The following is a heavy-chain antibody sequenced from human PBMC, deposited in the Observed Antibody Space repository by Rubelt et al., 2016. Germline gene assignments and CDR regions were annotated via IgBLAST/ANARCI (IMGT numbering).Heavy chain of an antibody. CDR3: AREEYNSSYEGSYYCYGMDV. D-gene: IGHD6-6*01. V-gene: IGHV3-30*01. J-gene: IGHJ6*02. Sequence: DSVKGRFTISRDNSKNTLYLQMNSLRAEDTAVYYCAREEYNSSYEGSYYCYGMDVWGQGTTVTVSS.